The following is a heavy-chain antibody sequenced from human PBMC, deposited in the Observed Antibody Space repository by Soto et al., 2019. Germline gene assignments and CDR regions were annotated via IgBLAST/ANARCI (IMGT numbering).Heavy chain of an antibody. V-gene: IGHV1-3*01. CDR2: INAGNGNT. CDR3: ATRSNYDSSGYYWAY. J-gene: IGHJ4*02. D-gene: IGHD3-22*01. CDR1: GYTFTSYA. Sequence: QVQLVQSGAEVKKPGASVKVSCKASGYTFTSYAMHWVRQAPGQRLEWMRWINAGNGNTKYSQKFQGRVTITRDTSASTAYMELSSLRSEDTAVYYCATRSNYDSSGYYWAYWGQGTLVTVSS.